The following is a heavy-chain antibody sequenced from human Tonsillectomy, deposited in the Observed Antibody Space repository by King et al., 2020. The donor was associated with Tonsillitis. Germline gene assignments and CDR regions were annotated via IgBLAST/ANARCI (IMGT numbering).Heavy chain of an antibody. CDR3: AKDQGVNSRKYFDY. Sequence: VQLVESRGGLVQRGGSLRLSCAASGLTFSSYAMSWVRQPTGKGLEWVAGISGSGGSTYYADSVKGRFTISRDNSKNTLSLQMNSLRAEDTAVYYCAKDQGVNSRKYFDYWGQGPLFTVSS. CDR1: GLTFSSYA. V-gene: IGHV3-23*04. D-gene: IGHD1-26*01. CDR2: ISGSGGST. J-gene: IGHJ4*02.